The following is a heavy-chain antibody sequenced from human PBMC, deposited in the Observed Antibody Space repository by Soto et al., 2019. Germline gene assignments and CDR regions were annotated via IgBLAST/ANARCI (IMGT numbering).Heavy chain of an antibody. J-gene: IGHJ4*02. V-gene: IGHV4-31*03. Sequence: QXQLXESGPGLVKPSQTLSLTCTVSGGSISXGGYYWSWIRQHPGKGLEWIGYIYYSGSTYYNPSLKSRVTISVDTSKNQFSLKLSSVTAADTAVYYCARGYSSEYKDYWGQGTLVTVSS. D-gene: IGHD6-19*01. CDR1: GGSISXGGYY. CDR3: ARGYSSEYKDY. CDR2: IYYSGST.